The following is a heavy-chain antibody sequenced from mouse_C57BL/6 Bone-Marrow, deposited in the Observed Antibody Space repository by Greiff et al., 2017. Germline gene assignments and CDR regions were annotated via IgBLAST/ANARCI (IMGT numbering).Heavy chain of an antibody. J-gene: IGHJ4*01. Sequence: VQLQQSGPELVKPGASVKISCKASGYAFSSSWMNWVKQRPGKGLEWIGRIYPGDGDTNYNGKFKGKATLTADKSSSTAYMQLSSLTSEDSAVYFCARPYYSNYDAMDYWGQGTSVTVSS. CDR1: GYAFSSSW. D-gene: IGHD2-5*01. V-gene: IGHV1-82*01. CDR3: ARPYYSNYDAMDY. CDR2: IYPGDGDT.